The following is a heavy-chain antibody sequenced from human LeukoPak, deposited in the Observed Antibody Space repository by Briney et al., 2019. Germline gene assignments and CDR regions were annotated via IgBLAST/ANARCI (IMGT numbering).Heavy chain of an antibody. J-gene: IGHJ4*02. Sequence: SETLSLTCTVSGGSTSSYYWSWIRQPPGKGLEWIGYIYYSGSTNYNPSLKSRVTISVDTSKNQFSLKLSSVTAADTAVYYCARTYSGYDVSFDYWGQGTLVTVSS. CDR2: IYYSGST. CDR3: ARTYSGYDVSFDY. CDR1: GGSTSSYY. D-gene: IGHD5-12*01. V-gene: IGHV4-59*01.